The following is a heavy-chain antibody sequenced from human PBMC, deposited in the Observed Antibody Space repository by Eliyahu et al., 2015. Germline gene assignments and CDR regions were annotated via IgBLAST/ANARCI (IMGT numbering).Heavy chain of an antibody. J-gene: IGHJ4*02. V-gene: IGHV3-23*01. Sequence: EVQLLESGGGLVQPGGSLRLSCAASGFTFSSYPMSWVRQAPGKGLEWVSVVSGSGGTTFYADSVKGRFTISRDNFKNTLHLQMSSLRVEDTAVYYCASREVGKTGTLDFWGQGTLVTVSS. D-gene: IGHD1/OR15-1a*01. CDR2: VSGSGGTT. CDR1: GFTFSSYP. CDR3: ASREVGKTGTLDF.